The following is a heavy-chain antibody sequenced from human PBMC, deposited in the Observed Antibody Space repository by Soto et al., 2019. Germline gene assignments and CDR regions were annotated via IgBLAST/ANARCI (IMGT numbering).Heavy chain of an antibody. V-gene: IGHV1-18*01. J-gene: IGHJ5*02. D-gene: IGHD3-22*01. CDR1: GYTFTSYG. CDR3: ARVEYDSSGFHLRWFDT. CDR2: ISAYNGNT. Sequence: QVQLVQSGAEVKKPGASVKVSCKASGYTFTSYGISWVRQAPGQGLEWMGWISAYNGNTNYAQKLQGRVTMTTATSTSTAYMERRSLRSADTVVYYCARVEYDSSGFHLRWFDTWGQGTLVTVSS.